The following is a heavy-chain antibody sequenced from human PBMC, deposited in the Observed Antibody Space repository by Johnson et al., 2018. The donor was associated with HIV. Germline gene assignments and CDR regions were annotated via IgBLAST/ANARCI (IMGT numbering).Heavy chain of an antibody. CDR1: GFTFSTYA. J-gene: IGHJ3*02. D-gene: IGHD4-17*01. CDR3: ARVKSYGDYVGLDAFDI. Sequence: QVQLVESGGGVVQPGRSLRLSCAASGFTFSTYAMHWVRQAPGKGLEWVAVISYDGSNKYYADSVKGRFTISRDNSTNTLFLQMNSLRAEDTAVYYCARVKSYGDYVGLDAFDIWGQGTMVTVSS. V-gene: IGHV3-30-3*01. CDR2: ISYDGSNK.